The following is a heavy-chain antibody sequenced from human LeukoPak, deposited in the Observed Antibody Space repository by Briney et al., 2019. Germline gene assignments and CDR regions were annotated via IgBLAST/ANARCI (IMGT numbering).Heavy chain of an antibody. J-gene: IGHJ4*02. D-gene: IGHD6-19*01. CDR2: ISYDGSNK. CDR3: AKAQVAGTAGFDY. Sequence: PGRSLRLSCAASGFTFSSYGMHWVRQAPGKGLEWVAVISYDGSNKYYADSVKGRFTISRDNSKNTLYLQMNSLRAEDTAVYYCAKAQVAGTAGFDYWGQGTLVTVSS. V-gene: IGHV3-30*18. CDR1: GFTFSSYG.